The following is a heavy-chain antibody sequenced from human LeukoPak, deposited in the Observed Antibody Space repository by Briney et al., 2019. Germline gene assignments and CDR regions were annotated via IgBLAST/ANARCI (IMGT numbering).Heavy chain of an antibody. CDR2: IDSSSAYI. CDR3: ARDTSQSNTVTYFDY. Sequence: PGGSLRLSCAASGLTFSSSGMNWVRQAPGKGLEWVSFIDSSSAYIYYADSVKGRFTISRDNANKSLYLQMNSLRAEDTAVYYCARDTSQSNTVTYFDYWGQGTLVTVSS. J-gene: IGHJ4*02. D-gene: IGHD4-11*01. CDR1: GLTFSSSG. V-gene: IGHV3-21*01.